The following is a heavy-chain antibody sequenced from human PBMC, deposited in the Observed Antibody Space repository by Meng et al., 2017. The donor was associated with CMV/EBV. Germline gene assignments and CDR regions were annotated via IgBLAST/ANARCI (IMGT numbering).Heavy chain of an antibody. CDR1: GFTFSSYG. D-gene: IGHD2-2*01. CDR2: IWYDGSNK. J-gene: IGHJ4*02. V-gene: IGHV3-33*06. Sequence: SLKISCAASGFTFSSYGMHWVRQAPGKGLEWVAVIWYDGSNKYYADSVKGRFTISRDNSKNTLYLQMNSLRAEDTAVYYCAKPIVVVPAAIESGFDYWGQGTLVTVSS. CDR3: AKPIVVVPAAIESGFDY.